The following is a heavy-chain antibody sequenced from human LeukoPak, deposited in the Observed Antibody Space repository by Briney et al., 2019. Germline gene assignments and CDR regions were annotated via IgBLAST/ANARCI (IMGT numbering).Heavy chain of an antibody. V-gene: IGHV3-30*04. Sequence: GRSLRLSCAASGFTFSSYAMHWVRQAPGKGLEWVAVISYDGSNKYYADSVKGRFTISRDNSKNTLYLQMNSLRAEDTAVYYCARSPYTMVRGVIIIYYYYGMDVWGQGTLVTVSS. CDR2: ISYDGSNK. CDR3: ARSPYTMVRGVIIIYYYYGMDV. D-gene: IGHD3-10*01. CDR1: GFTFSSYA. J-gene: IGHJ6*02.